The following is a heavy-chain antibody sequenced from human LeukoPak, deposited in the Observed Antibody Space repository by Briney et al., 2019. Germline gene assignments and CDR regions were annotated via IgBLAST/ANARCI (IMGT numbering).Heavy chain of an antibody. D-gene: IGHD5-12*01. CDR2: IKSKTDGGTT. J-gene: IGHJ4*02. CDR3: TTDGDDIVTDEFDY. CDR1: GFTFSSYA. Sequence: TGGSLRLFCAASGFTFSSYAMSWVRQAPGKGLEWVGRIKSKTDGGTTDYAAPVKGRFTISRDDSKNTLFLQMNSLETEDTAVYYCTTDGDDIVTDEFDYWGQGSLVTVSS. V-gene: IGHV3-15*01.